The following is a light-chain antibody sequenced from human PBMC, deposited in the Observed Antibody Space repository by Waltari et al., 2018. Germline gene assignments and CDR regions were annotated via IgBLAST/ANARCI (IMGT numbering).Light chain of an antibody. CDR3: QQYNNYPRP. CDR2: QAS. J-gene: IGKJ1*01. Sequence: DIQMTQSPSTLSASVGDRVTISCRASQSISSWLAWYQQKPGEAPRILIYQASSVASWVPSSFSGSCSGTEFTLTITSLQPDDFATYYCQQYNNYPRPFGQGTKVEIK. CDR1: QSISSW. V-gene: IGKV1-5*03.